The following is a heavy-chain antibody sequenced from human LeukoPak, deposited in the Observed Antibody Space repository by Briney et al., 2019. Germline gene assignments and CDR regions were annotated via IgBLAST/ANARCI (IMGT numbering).Heavy chain of an antibody. CDR2: IWYDGSNK. J-gene: IGHJ4*02. CDR3: ARGWSQYSSSLDY. D-gene: IGHD6-13*01. CDR1: GFTFSSCG. Sequence: SLRLSCAASGFTFSSCGMHWVRQAPGKGLEWVAVIWYDGSNKYYADSVKGRFTISRDNSKNTLYLQMNSLRAEDTAVYYCARGWSQYSSSLDYWGQGTLVTVSS. V-gene: IGHV3-33*01.